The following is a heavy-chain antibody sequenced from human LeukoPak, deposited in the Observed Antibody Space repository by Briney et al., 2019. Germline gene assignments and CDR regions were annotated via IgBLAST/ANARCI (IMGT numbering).Heavy chain of an antibody. CDR2: ISGSGGST. CDR1: GFTFSSYA. D-gene: IGHD5-18*01. J-gene: IGHJ4*02. CDR3: ARDRGYSPDY. Sequence: PGGSLRLSCAASGFTFSSYAMSWVRQAPGKGLEWVSAISGSGGSTYYADSVKGRFTISRDNAKNTLYLQMSSVRAEDTAVYYCARDRGYSPDYWGQGILVTVSS. V-gene: IGHV3-23*01.